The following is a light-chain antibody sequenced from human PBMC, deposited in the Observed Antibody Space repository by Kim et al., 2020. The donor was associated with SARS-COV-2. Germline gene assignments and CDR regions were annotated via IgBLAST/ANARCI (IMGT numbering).Light chain of an antibody. Sequence: VSPGERATLSCRASQSVSSNLAWYQQKPAQAPRLLIYGASTRATGVPARFSGSGSGTEFTLTILSLQSEDFAIYYCQQYNNWPQTFGQGTKVDIK. CDR2: GAS. J-gene: IGKJ1*01. V-gene: IGKV3-15*01. CDR1: QSVSSN. CDR3: QQYNNWPQT.